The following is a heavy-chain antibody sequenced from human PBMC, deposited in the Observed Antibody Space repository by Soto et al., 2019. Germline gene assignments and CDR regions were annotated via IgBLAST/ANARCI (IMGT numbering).Heavy chain of an antibody. CDR3: ARDQGYCSSTSCFQGY. V-gene: IGHV1-3*01. J-gene: IGHJ4*02. D-gene: IGHD2-2*01. CDR1: GYPFTSYA. CDR2: INAGNGNT. Sequence: VSVKVSCKASGYPFTSYAMHWVRQAPGQRLEWMGWINAGNGNTKYSQKFQGRVTITRDTSASTAYMELSSLRSEDTAVYYCARDQGYCSSTSCFQGYWGQGTLVTVAS.